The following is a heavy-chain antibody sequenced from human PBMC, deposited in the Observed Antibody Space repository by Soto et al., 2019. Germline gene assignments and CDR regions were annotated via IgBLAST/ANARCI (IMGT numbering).Heavy chain of an antibody. CDR1: GGSISSYY. D-gene: IGHD3-22*01. CDR2: IYYNGST. V-gene: IGHV4-59*12. J-gene: IGHJ5*02. Sequence: ASETLSLTCTVSGGSISSYYWSWIRQPPGKGLEWIGYIYYNGSTNYNPSLKSRVTISVDTSKNQFSLKLSSVTAADTAVYYCARRVYYYDSSGYYRRGGYNWFDPWGQGTLVTVSS. CDR3: ARRVYYYDSSGYYRRGGYNWFDP.